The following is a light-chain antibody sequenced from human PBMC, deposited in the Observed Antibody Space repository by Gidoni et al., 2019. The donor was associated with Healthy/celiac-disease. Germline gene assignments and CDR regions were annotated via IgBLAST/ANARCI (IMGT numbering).Light chain of an antibody. CDR3: QQRSNWPPFT. Sequence: PGERATLSCRASQSVSSYLAWYQQKPGQAPRLLIYDASNRATGIPARFSGSGSGTDFTLTISSLEPEDFAVYYCQQRSNWPPFTFGPGTKVDIK. V-gene: IGKV3-11*01. CDR2: DAS. J-gene: IGKJ3*01. CDR1: QSVSSY.